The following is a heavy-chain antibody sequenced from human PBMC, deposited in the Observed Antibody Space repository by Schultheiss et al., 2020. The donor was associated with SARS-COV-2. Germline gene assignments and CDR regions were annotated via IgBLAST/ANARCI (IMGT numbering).Heavy chain of an antibody. V-gene: IGHV4-28*03. CDR3: ARAGGDWFDP. CDR1: GGSISSSNW. CDR2: VSYSGTT. D-gene: IGHD3-10*01. Sequence: SETLSLTCAVSGGSISSSNWWSWIRQPPGKGLEWIGHVSYSGTTNYNPSLKSRLTMSIDTSKNQFSLKLSSVTAADTAVYYCARAGGDWFDPWGQGTLVTVSS. J-gene: IGHJ5*02.